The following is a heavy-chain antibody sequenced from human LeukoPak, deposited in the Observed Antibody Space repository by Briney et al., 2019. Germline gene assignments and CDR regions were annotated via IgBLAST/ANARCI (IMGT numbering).Heavy chain of an antibody. CDR3: ATGYGSGRGAFDI. Sequence: GESLKISCVGSGYSFTSYWIGWVRQMPGKGLEWMGIIYPGDSDTRYSPSFQGQVTISGDKPISTAYLQWRSLKASDTAMYYCATGYGSGRGAFDIWGQGTMVTVSS. CDR2: IYPGDSDT. J-gene: IGHJ3*02. V-gene: IGHV5-51*01. CDR1: GYSFTSYW. D-gene: IGHD6-19*01.